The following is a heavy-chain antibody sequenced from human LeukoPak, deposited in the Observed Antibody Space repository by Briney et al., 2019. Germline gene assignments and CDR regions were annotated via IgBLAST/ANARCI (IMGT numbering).Heavy chain of an antibody. CDR2: ISGSGGST. Sequence: GGSLRLSCAASGFTFSSYAMSWVRQAPGKGLEWVSAISGSGGSTYYADSVKGRLTISRDNVKNSLYLQMNSLRAEDTALNYCAKATGGFHDAFDIWGQGTMVTVSS. CDR3: AKATGGFHDAFDI. V-gene: IGHV3-23*01. J-gene: IGHJ3*02. D-gene: IGHD1-14*01. CDR1: GFTFSSYA.